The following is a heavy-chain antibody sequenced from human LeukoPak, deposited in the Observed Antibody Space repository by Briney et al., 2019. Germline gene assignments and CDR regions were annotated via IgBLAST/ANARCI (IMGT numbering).Heavy chain of an antibody. Sequence: SETLSLTCTASGGSISSDYWSWIRQPPGKGLEWIGYIYYSGSTNYNPSLKSRVTISVDTSKNQFSLKLSSVTAADTAVYYCARVRIEKTGGYSFDYWGQGTLVTVSS. J-gene: IGHJ4*02. CDR2: IYYSGST. V-gene: IGHV4-59*01. CDR1: GGSISSDY. CDR3: ARVRIEKTGGYSFDY. D-gene: IGHD1-14*01.